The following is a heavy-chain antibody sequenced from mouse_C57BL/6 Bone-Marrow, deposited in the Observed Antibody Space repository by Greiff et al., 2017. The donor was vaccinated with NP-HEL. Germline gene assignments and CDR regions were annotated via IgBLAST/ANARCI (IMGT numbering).Heavy chain of an antibody. J-gene: IGHJ3*01. CDR1: GYTFTSYW. D-gene: IGHD2-3*01. Sequence: VQLKQPGAELVMPGASVKLSCKASGYTFTSYWMHWVKQRPGQGLEWIGEIDPSDSYTNYNQKFKGKSTLTVDKSSSTAYMQLSSLTSEDSAVYYCARADGYSFAYWGQGTLVTVSA. V-gene: IGHV1-69*01. CDR2: IDPSDSYT. CDR3: ARADGYSFAY.